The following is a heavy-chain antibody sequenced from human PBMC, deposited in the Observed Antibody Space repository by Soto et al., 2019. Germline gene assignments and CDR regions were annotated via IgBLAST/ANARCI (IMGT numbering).Heavy chain of an antibody. CDR1: GFTFSSYS. CDR2: ISSSSSYI. D-gene: IGHD5-12*01. Sequence: GGSLRLSCAASGFTFSSYSMNWVRQAPGKGLEWVSSISSSSSYIYYADSVKGRFTISRDNSKNTLSLQMSSLTADDTAIYYCVREGRGSFDFWGRGTMVTVSS. J-gene: IGHJ3*01. CDR3: VREGRGSFDF. V-gene: IGHV3-21*04.